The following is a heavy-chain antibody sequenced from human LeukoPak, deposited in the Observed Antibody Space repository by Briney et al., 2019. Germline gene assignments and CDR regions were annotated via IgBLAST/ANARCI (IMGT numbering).Heavy chain of an antibody. CDR1: VYTFTSYG. CDR2: FSAYNGNT. D-gene: IGHD5-12*01. CDR3: ARDLVATDSVGGD. J-gene: IGHJ4*02. Sequence: ASVKVSRKSSVYTFTSYGISWVRQAPGPGLGWVGWFSAYNGNTNSSQKLQGRVTMTTDTYTSTAYMELRSLRSDDTAVYYGARDLVATDSVGGDWGQRTLVT. V-gene: IGHV1-18*01.